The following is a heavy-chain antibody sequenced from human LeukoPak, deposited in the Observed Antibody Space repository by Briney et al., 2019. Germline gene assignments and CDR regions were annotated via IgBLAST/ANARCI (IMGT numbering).Heavy chain of an antibody. J-gene: IGHJ5*02. Sequence: GGSLRLSCAASGFTFRSYAMHWVRQAPGKGLEWVAVISYDGSNKYYADSVKGRFTISRDNSKNTLYLQMNSLRAEDTAVYYCARDAVPAAKIHNWFDPWGQGTLVTVSS. CDR3: ARDAVPAAKIHNWFDP. D-gene: IGHD2-2*01. V-gene: IGHV3-30*01. CDR1: GFTFRSYA. CDR2: ISYDGSNK.